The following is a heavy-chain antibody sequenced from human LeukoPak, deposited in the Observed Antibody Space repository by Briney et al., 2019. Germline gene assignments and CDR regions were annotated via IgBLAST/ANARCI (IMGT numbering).Heavy chain of an antibody. D-gene: IGHD3-10*01. CDR1: GFTFSSYA. Sequence: PGGSLRLSCAASGFTFSSYAMSWVRQAPGKGLEWVANIKQDGSEKYYVDSVKGRFTISRDNAKNSLYLQMNSLRAEDTAVYYCARVGRTSGLGDWGQGTLVTVSS. J-gene: IGHJ4*02. V-gene: IGHV3-7*01. CDR3: ARVGRTSGLGD. CDR2: IKQDGSEK.